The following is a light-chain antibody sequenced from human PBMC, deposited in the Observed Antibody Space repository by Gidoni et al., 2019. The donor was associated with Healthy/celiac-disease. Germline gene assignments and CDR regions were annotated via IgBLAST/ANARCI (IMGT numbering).Light chain of an antibody. CDR1: QSVSSY. CDR2: DAS. CDR3: QQRSNWLI. J-gene: IGKJ4*01. Sequence: EIVLTQSPATLSLSPGERATLSCRASQSVSSYLAWYQQKPGQAPRLLIYDASNRATGIPARFSGSGSGTDFTLTISSLEPEDCAVYYCQQRSNWLIFXGXTKVEIK. V-gene: IGKV3-11*01.